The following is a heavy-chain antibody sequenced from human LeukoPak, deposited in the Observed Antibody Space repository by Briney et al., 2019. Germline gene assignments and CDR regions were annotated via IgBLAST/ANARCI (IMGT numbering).Heavy chain of an antibody. Sequence: GESLRLSCAASGFTFSSYSFNWVRQVPGKGLEWVSSITTTFYTYYTDSVKGRFTISRDNAKNSLYLQMISLRAEDTAVYYCAREWSGQQLAHFDYWGQGTLVTVSS. CDR2: ITTTFYT. CDR1: GFTFSSYS. D-gene: IGHD6-13*01. CDR3: AREWSGQQLAHFDY. V-gene: IGHV3-21*01. J-gene: IGHJ4*02.